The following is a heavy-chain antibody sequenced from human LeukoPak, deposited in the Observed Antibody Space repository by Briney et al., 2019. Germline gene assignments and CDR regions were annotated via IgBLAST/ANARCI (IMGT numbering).Heavy chain of an antibody. CDR3: ARDYSYDYGDYGAFDI. J-gene: IGHJ3*02. Sequence: GGSLRLSCAASGFTFSSYAMHWLGQAPGKGLEGVAVISYDGSNKYYADSVKGRFTISRDNSKNTLYLQMNSLRAEDTAVYYCARDYSYDYGDYGAFDIWGQGTMVTVSS. D-gene: IGHD4-17*01. CDR2: ISYDGSNK. CDR1: GFTFSSYA. V-gene: IGHV3-30*04.